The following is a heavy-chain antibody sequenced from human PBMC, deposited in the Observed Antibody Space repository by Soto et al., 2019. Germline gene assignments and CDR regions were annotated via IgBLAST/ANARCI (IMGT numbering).Heavy chain of an antibody. V-gene: IGHV1-18*01. CDR1: GYTFTTYG. CDR3: ARDPVAGTYFDY. Sequence: ASVTVSCQASGYTFTTYGISWVRQAPGQGLEWMGWINAYNGNTNYAQKLQGRVTMTTDTSTSTAYMELRSLRSDDTAVYYCARDPVAGTYFDYWGQGTLVTVSS. CDR2: INAYNGNT. J-gene: IGHJ4*02. D-gene: IGHD6-19*01.